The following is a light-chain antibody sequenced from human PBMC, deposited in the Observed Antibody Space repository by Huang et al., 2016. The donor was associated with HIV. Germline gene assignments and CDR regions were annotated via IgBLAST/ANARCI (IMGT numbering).Light chain of an antibody. J-gene: IGKJ1*01. CDR2: GAS. V-gene: IGKV1-39*01. CDR1: QTINTY. Sequence: DMQLTQSPSSLSASVRDSVTITCRASQTINTYLNWYKQKPGKAPHLLLYGASNLQSGVPSRFSGGGSGTDFTLIISGLQPEDFATYYCQQTYTFPAFGRGTKVEIK. CDR3: QQTYTFPA.